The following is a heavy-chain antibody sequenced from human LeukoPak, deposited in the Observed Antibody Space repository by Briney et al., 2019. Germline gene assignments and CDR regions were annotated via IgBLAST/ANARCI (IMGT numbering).Heavy chain of an antibody. CDR3: VRGSHKAYHAD. CDR1: GFTFSNYW. CDR2: IKNDGGEI. V-gene: IGHV3-7*04. J-gene: IGHJ4*02. D-gene: IGHD1-14*01. Sequence: GGSLRLSCAASGFTFSNYWMNWVRQAPGKGLEWVANIKNDGGEIFYVDSLKGRFTISRDNAENSLYLQMNSLRVDDTAVYYCVRGSHKAYHADWGQGTLVTVSS.